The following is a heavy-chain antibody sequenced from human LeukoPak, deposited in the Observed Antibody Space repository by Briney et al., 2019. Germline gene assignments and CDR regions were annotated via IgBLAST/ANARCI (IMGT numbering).Heavy chain of an antibody. CDR2: INPNSGGT. V-gene: IGHV1-2*04. CDR1: GYTFTGYY. Sequence: ASVKVSCKASGYTFTGYYMHWVRQAPGQGLEWMGWINPNSGGTNYAQKFQGWVTMTRDTSISTAYMGLSRLRSDDTAVYYCARVYYVSGSYYGKGGWFDPGGQGPLVTVPP. J-gene: IGHJ5*02. D-gene: IGHD3-10*01. CDR3: ARVYYVSGSYYGKGGWFDP.